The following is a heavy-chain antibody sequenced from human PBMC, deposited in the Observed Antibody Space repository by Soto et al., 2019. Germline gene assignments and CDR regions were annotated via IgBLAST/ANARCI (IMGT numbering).Heavy chain of an antibody. V-gene: IGHV1-69*01. CDR1: GGTFSSYA. J-gene: IGHJ5*02. CDR2: IIPIFGTA. Sequence: QVQLVQSGAEVKKPGSSVKVSCKASGGTFSSYAISWVRQAPGQGLEWMGGIIPIFGTANYAQKFQGRVTITADESTSTAYMELSSLGSEVTAVYYCARDLLRRRWFDPWGQGTLVTVCS. D-gene: IGHD2-2*01. CDR3: ARDLLRRRWFDP.